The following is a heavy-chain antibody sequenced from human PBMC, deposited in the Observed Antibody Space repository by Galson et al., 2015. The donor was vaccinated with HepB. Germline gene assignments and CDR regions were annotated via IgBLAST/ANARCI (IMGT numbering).Heavy chain of an antibody. D-gene: IGHD3-22*01. CDR3: VTYSYDNSGPPG. V-gene: IGHV1-69*04. CDR1: GGTFSDYA. J-gene: IGHJ4*02. Sequence: VKVSCKASGGTFSDYAISWVRQAPGQGLEWMGRIIPILGLTNYAQKFQDRVTITAHNSTSTSYMELNSLKSEDSALYYCVTYSYDNSGPPGWGQGALVTVSS. CDR2: IIPILGLT.